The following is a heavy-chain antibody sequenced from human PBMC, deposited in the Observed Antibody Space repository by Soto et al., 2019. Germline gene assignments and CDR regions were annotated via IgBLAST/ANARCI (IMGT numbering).Heavy chain of an antibody. CDR1: GFTFSSYG. CDR2: IWYDGSKK. CDR3: ARDRGCTNGVCIHQLGGMDV. D-gene: IGHD2-8*01. V-gene: IGHV3-33*01. J-gene: IGHJ6*02. Sequence: GGSLRLSCAASGFTFSSYGMHWVRQAPGKGLEWVAVIWYDGSKKYYEDSVKGRFTISRDNSKNTLYLKMNSLRAEDTAVYYCARDRGCTNGVCIHQLGGMDVWGQGTTVTVSS.